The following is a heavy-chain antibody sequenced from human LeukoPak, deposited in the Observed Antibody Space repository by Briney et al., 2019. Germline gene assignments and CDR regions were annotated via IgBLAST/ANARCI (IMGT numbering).Heavy chain of an antibody. CDR1: GFTFSSYE. J-gene: IGHJ4*02. Sequence: PGGSLRLSCAASGFTFSSYEMNWVRQAPGKGLEWVSYISSSGSTIYYADSVKGRFTISRDNAKNSLYLQMNSLRAEDTALYYCAREGYSYGSCDYWGQGTLVTVSS. CDR2: ISSSGSTI. V-gene: IGHV3-48*03. CDR3: AREGYSYGSCDY. D-gene: IGHD5-18*01.